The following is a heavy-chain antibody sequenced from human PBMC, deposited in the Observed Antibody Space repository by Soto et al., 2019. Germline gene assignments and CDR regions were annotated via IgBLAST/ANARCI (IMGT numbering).Heavy chain of an antibody. Sequence: ASVKVSCKASGYTFTSYGISWVRQAPGQGLEWMGWISAYNGNTNYAQKLQGRVTMTTDTSTSTAYMELSSLRSDDTATYYCARYRHCSGDSCNYYYIMDLWGQGTTVTVSS. CDR1: GYTFTSYG. D-gene: IGHD2-15*01. CDR3: ARYRHCSGDSCNYYYIMDL. CDR2: ISAYNGNT. V-gene: IGHV1-18*01. J-gene: IGHJ6*02.